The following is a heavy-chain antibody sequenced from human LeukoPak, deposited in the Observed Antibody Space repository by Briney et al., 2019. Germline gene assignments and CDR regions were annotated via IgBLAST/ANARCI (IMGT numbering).Heavy chain of an antibody. Sequence: ASVKVSCKASGYTFTSYGISWVRQAPGQGLEWMGWISAYNGNTNYAQKLRGRVTMTTDTSTSTAYMELRSLRSDDTAVYYCARDRPDYYDSSGYYRDNFDYWGQGTLVTVSS. V-gene: IGHV1-18*01. D-gene: IGHD3-22*01. CDR2: ISAYNGNT. CDR3: ARDRPDYYDSSGYYRDNFDY. CDR1: GYTFTSYG. J-gene: IGHJ4*02.